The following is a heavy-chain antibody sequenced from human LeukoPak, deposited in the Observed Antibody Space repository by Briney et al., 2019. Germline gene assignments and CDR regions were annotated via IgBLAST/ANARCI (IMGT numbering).Heavy chain of an antibody. CDR2: INPNSGGT. D-gene: IGHD3-22*01. CDR3: ARGGPYYDSSRANDLNN. CDR1: GYTFTDYY. V-gene: IGHV1-2*04. J-gene: IGHJ4*02. Sequence: GASVKVSCKASGYTFTDYYMQWMRQAPGQGLEWMGCINPNSGGTHYVQRFQGWVTMTRDTSISTAYMELSRLTSDDTAVYYCARGGPYYDSSRANDLNNWGQGILVTVSS.